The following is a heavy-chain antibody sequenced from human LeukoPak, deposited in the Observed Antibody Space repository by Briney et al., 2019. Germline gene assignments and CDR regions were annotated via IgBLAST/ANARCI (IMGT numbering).Heavy chain of an antibody. CDR1: GYSISSGYY. J-gene: IGHJ4*02. V-gene: IGHV4-38-2*02. Sequence: PSETLSLTCTVSGYSISSGYYWGWIRQPPGKGLEWIGSIYQSGSTYYNPSLKSRATISVDTSKHQFSLKLSSVTAADTAVYYCARESGYSSSWADYWGQGTLVTVSS. D-gene: IGHD6-13*01. CDR2: IYQSGST. CDR3: ARESGYSSSWADY.